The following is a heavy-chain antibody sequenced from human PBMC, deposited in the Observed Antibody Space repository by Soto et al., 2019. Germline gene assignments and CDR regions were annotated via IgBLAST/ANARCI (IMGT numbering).Heavy chain of an antibody. CDR3: ETTTHSYTLDY. Sequence: EVQLVQSGAEVKKPGATVKLSCTVSGSTFSDHYIHWVQRAPGKGLGWMGLIDPEDGEVIYAEKFQGRVTITADTSTDTAYMELSSLRSEDTAVYYCETTTHSYTLDYWGQGTLVTVSS. V-gene: IGHV1-69-2*01. J-gene: IGHJ4*02. CDR2: IDPEDGEV. D-gene: IGHD1-26*01. CDR1: GSTFSDHY.